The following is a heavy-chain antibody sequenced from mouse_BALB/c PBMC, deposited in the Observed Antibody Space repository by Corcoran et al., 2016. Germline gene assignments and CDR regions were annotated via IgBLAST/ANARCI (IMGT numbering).Heavy chain of an antibody. V-gene: IGHV1S136*01. CDR2: INPYNDGT. Sequence: EVQLQQSGPELVKPGASVKMSCKASGYTFTSYVMHWVKQKPGQGLEWIGYINPYNDGTKYNEKFKGKATLTSGKSSSTAYMELSSLTSEDSAVYYCARKAYYRYDGAAMDYWGQGTSVTVSS. CDR1: GYTFTSYV. CDR3: ARKAYYRYDGAAMDY. J-gene: IGHJ4*01. D-gene: IGHD2-14*01.